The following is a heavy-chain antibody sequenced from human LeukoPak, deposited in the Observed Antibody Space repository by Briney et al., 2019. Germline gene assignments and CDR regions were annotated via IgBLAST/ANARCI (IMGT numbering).Heavy chain of an antibody. CDR2: ISYDGSNK. V-gene: IGHV3-30-3*01. CDR1: GFTFSNYT. Sequence: GGSLRLSCAASGFTFSNYTMHWVRQAPGKGLEWVAVISYDGSNKYYADSVKGRFTISRDNSKNTLYLQMNSLRAEDTAVYYCAKDVKYSSSSVDYWGQGTLVTVSS. CDR3: AKDVKYSSSSVDY. D-gene: IGHD6-6*01. J-gene: IGHJ4*02.